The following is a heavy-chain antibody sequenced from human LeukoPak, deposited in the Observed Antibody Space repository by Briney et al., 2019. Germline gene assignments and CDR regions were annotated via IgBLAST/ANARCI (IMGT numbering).Heavy chain of an antibody. CDR3: VKCGYHFENSGWCHGFDI. Sequence: GGSLRLSCAASGFAFSSHAMNWVRQAPGKGLESVSATGSRSGTQYADCVKGRFTISRDNSKNTLYLQMNSLRAEDTAIYFCVKCGYHFENSGWCHGFDIWGQGTVVTVSS. J-gene: IGHJ3*02. CDR2: TGSRSGT. CDR1: GFAFSSHA. V-gene: IGHV3-23*01. D-gene: IGHD5-12*01.